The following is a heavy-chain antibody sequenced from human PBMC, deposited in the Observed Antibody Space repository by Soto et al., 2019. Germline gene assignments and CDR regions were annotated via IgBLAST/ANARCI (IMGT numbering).Heavy chain of an antibody. Sequence: GGSLRLSCAASGFTFSSYSMNWVRQAPGKGLEWVSYISSSSSTIYYADSVKGRFTIPRDNAKNSLYLQMNSLRDEDTAVYYCAREECSGGSCYLGYYYYGMDVWGQGTTVTVSS. CDR2: ISSSSSTI. CDR3: AREECSGGSCYLGYYYYGMDV. CDR1: GFTFSSYS. D-gene: IGHD2-15*01. J-gene: IGHJ6*02. V-gene: IGHV3-48*02.